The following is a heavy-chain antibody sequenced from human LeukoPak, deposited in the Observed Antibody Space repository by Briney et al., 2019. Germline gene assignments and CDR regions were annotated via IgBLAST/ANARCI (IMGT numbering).Heavy chain of an antibody. CDR2: TSGYNGYT. CDR1: GYTFTRYG. J-gene: IGHJ6*02. Sequence: GASVKVSCKTSGYTFTRYGISWVRQAPGQGLEWMGWTSGYNGYTHYAQKVQGRVTMTTDTSTSTSYMELRSLRSDDTAVYYCARDMVGGSAAYYYYYAMDVWGLGTTVTVSS. CDR3: ARDMVGGSAAYYYYYAMDV. D-gene: IGHD1-26*01. V-gene: IGHV1-18*04.